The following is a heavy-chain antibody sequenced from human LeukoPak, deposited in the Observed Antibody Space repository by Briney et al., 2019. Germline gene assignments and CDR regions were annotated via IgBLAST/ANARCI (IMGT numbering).Heavy chain of an antibody. Sequence: GGSRRLSCAAAGFTFSSYWMSWVRQAPGKVLEWVANMNRDGSEKNYVDSIKGRFTISRDNSKNTLYLQMNSLRAEDTAVYYCAKGSAASDPWGQGTLVTVSS. J-gene: IGHJ5*02. CDR2: MNRDGSEK. CDR1: GFTFSSYW. CDR3: AKGSAASDP. V-gene: IGHV3-7*01.